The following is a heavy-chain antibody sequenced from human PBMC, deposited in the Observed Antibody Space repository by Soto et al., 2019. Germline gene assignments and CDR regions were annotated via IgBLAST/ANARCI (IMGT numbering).Heavy chain of an antibody. CDR3: ARLRPDDRSQGRNYDFWSGYYEHYYYYYYMDV. V-gene: IGHV4-31*03. D-gene: IGHD3-3*01. CDR1: GGSISSGGYY. Sequence: KASETLSLTCTVSGGSISSGGYYWSWIRQHPGKGLEWIGYIYYSGSTYYNPSLKSRVTISVDTSKNQFSLKLSSVTAADTAVYYCARLRPDDRSQGRNYDFWSGYYEHYYYYYYMDVWGKGTTVTVSS. CDR2: IYYSGST. J-gene: IGHJ6*03.